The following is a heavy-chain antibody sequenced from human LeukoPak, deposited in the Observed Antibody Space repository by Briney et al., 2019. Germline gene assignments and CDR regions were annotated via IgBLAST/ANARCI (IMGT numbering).Heavy chain of an antibody. Sequence: PGGSLRLSCAASGFTFGTYAMSWVRQAPGKGLEWVSSISGSSSHTYYADSVKGRFSISRDNSKNTLFLQMDSLRNEDTAVYYCGNQQPGRWLGVYSWGQGTLVTVSS. CDR2: ISGSSSHT. CDR3: GNQQPGRWLGVYS. J-gene: IGHJ4*02. V-gene: IGHV3-23*01. D-gene: IGHD5-24*01. CDR1: GFTFGTYA.